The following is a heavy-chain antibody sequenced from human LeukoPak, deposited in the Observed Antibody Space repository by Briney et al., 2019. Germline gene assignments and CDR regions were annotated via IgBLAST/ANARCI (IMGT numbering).Heavy chain of an antibody. CDR3: AGIIDPLDY. Sequence: GSLRLSCVASGFTFNAYNMNWVRQAPGKGLEWVAVISYDGSNKYYADSVKGRFTISRDNSKNTLYLQMNSLRAEDTAVYYCAGIIDPLDYWGQGTLVTVSS. J-gene: IGHJ4*02. V-gene: IGHV3-30*03. CDR1: GFTFNAYN. D-gene: IGHD2-15*01. CDR2: ISYDGSNK.